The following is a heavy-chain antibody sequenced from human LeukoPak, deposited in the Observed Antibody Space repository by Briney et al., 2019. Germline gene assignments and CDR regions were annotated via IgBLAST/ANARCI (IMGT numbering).Heavy chain of an antibody. CDR3: AKDRYGGNNYFDY. CDR1: EFTFSSYG. CDR2: IQYDGSNK. Sequence: PGGSLRLSCAASEFTFSSYGMHWVRQATGKGLEWVAFIQYDGSNKYYADSVKGRFTISRDNSKNTLNLQMNSLRAEDTAVYYCAKDRYGGNNYFDYWGQGTLVTVSS. V-gene: IGHV3-30*02. D-gene: IGHD4-23*01. J-gene: IGHJ4*02.